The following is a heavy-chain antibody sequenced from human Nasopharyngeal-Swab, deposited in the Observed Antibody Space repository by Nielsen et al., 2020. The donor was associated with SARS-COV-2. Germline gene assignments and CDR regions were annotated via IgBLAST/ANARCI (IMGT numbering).Heavy chain of an antibody. J-gene: IGHJ5*02. D-gene: IGHD5-18*01. V-gene: IGHV1-2*06. CDR1: GYTFTGYY. CDR3: AREPRYSYGLFDP. Sequence: ASVKVSCKASGYTFTGYYTHWVRQAPGQGLEWMGRINPNSGGTNYAQKFQGRVTMTRDTSISTAYMELSRLRSDDTAVYYCAREPRYSYGLFDPWGQGTLVTVSS. CDR2: INPNSGGT.